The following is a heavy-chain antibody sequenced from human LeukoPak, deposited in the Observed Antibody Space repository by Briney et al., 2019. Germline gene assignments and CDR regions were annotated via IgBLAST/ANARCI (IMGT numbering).Heavy chain of an antibody. CDR3: ARVGYNYNWGYFDY. CDR2: ISSNGVST. CDR1: GFTFSRYA. Sequence: PGGSLRLSCSASGFTFSRYAMHWVRQAPGKGLEYVSAISSNGVSTYYANSVKGRFTISRDNSKNTLYLQMGSLRAEDMAVYYCARVGYNYNWGYFDYWGQGTLVTVSS. J-gene: IGHJ4*02. V-gene: IGHV3-64*01. D-gene: IGHD1-1*01.